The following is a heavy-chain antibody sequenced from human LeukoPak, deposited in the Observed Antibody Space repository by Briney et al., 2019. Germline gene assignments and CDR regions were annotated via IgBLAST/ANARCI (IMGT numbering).Heavy chain of an antibody. V-gene: IGHV4-59*01. CDR3: ARDRSHFHIDY. CDR2: IYYSGST. CDR1: GGSISSYY. J-gene: IGHJ4*02. Sequence: PSETLSLTCTVSGGSISSYYWSWIRQPPGKGLEWIGYIYYSGSTNYNPSLKSRVTISVDTSKNQFSLKLSSVTAADTAVYYCARDRSHFHIDYWGEGTLVTVSS. D-gene: IGHD2-15*01.